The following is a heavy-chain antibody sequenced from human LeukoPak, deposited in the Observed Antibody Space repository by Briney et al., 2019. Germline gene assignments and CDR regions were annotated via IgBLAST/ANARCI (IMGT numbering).Heavy chain of an antibody. J-gene: IGHJ4*02. D-gene: IGHD4-17*01. V-gene: IGHV1-69*05. CDR3: ARVLGDGDYVLDY. CDR1: GGTFISYA. Sequence: SVKVSCKASGGTFISYAISWVRQAPGQGLEWMGGIIPIFGTANYVQKFQGRVTITTDESTSTAYMELSSLRSEDTAVYYCARVLGDGDYVLDYWGQGTLVTVSS. CDR2: IIPIFGTA.